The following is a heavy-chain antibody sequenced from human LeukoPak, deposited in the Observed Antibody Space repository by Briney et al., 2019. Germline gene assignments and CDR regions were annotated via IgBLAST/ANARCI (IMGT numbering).Heavy chain of an antibody. CDR3: AASLRYFDWLPDY. CDR2: ISSSSSYI. J-gene: IGHJ4*02. CDR1: GFTFSSYS. V-gene: IGHV3-21*01. D-gene: IGHD3-9*01. Sequence: GGSLRLSCAASGFTFSSYSMNWVRQAPGKGLEWVSSISSSSSYIYYADSVKGRFTISRDNAKNSLYLQMNSLRAEDTAVYYCAASLRYFDWLPDYWGQGTLVTVSS.